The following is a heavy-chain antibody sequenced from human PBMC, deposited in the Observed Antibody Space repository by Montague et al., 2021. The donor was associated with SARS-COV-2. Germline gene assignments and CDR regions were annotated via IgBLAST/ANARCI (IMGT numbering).Heavy chain of an antibody. CDR3: ARVGRGSSWYEVAFDI. Sequence: SETLSLTCTVSGRSISSYSWTWIWQPPGKGREWVGYIYNSGSTNSNSSLTSRVTISVDTSKNQFSLKLSSVAAADTAVYYCARVGRGSSWYEVAFDIWGQGTMVTVSS. J-gene: IGHJ3*02. V-gene: IGHV4-59*01. CDR2: IYNSGST. CDR1: GRSISSYS. D-gene: IGHD6-13*01.